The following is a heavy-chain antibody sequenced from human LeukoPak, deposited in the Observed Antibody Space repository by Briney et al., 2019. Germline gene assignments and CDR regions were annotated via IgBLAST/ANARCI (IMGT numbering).Heavy chain of an antibody. CDR3: ARDPAYDYVWGSYRHSDAFDI. D-gene: IGHD3-16*02. CDR2: IYYSGST. J-gene: IGHJ3*02. CDR1: GGSISSYY. V-gene: IGHV4-59*01. Sequence: SETLSLTCTVSGGSISSYYWIWVRQPPGKGLEWIGYIYYSGSTNYNPSPKSRGTISVDTSKNQFSLKLSSVTAADTAVYYCARDPAYDYVWGSYRHSDAFDIWGQGTMVTVSS.